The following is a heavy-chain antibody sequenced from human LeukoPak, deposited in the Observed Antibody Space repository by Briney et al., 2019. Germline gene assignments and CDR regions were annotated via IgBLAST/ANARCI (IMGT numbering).Heavy chain of an antibody. CDR3: ANRRRYCSGGSCYSYYFDY. V-gene: IGHV4-34*01. J-gene: IGHJ4*02. Sequence: SETLSLTCAVYGGSFSGYYWSWIRQPPGKGLEWIGEFNHSGSTNYNPSLKSRVTISVDTSKNQFSLKLSSVTAADTAVYYCANRRRYCSGGSCYSYYFDYWGQGTLVTVSS. D-gene: IGHD2-15*01. CDR1: GGSFSGYY. CDR2: FNHSGST.